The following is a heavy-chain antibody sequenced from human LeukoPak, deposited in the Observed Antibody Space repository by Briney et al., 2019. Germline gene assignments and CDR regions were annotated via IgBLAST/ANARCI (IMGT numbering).Heavy chain of an antibody. Sequence: GGSLRLSCAASGFTFSSYNMNWVRQAPGKGLEWVSSISSSSSYIYYADSVKGRFTISRDNAKNSLYLQMNSLRAEDTAVYYCARDEVDYDILTGYYWYWGQGTLVTVSS. J-gene: IGHJ4*02. CDR2: ISSSSSYI. D-gene: IGHD3-9*01. CDR1: GFTFSSYN. CDR3: ARDEVDYDILTGYYWY. V-gene: IGHV3-21*01.